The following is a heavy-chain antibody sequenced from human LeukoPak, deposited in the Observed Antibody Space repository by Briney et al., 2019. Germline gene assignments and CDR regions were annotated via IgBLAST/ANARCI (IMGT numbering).Heavy chain of an antibody. CDR3: AKEGLTAPGIAVAGGGYFDY. D-gene: IGHD6-19*01. CDR1: GFTFSSYA. J-gene: IGHJ4*02. Sequence: GGSLRLSCAASGFTFSSYAMSWVRQAPGKGLEWVSAISGSGGSTYYADSVKGRFTISRDNSKNTLYLQMNSLRAEDTAVYYCAKEGLTAPGIAVAGGGYFDYWGQATLVTASS. V-gene: IGHV3-23*01. CDR2: ISGSGGST.